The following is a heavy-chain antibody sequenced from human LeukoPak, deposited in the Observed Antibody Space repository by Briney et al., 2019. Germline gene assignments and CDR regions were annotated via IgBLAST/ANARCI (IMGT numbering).Heavy chain of an antibody. CDR2: SSPNSGGA. V-gene: IGHV1-2*02. CDR1: GYTFSGYY. CDR3: AREGDGLLSKDFDY. D-gene: IGHD2-15*01. J-gene: IGHJ4*02. Sequence: GASVTVSCKASGYTFSGYYIHWVRQAPGQGLEWMGYSSPNSGGANPAQKFRGRVTMTRDTSISTAYMELTRLGSDDTAVYYCAREGDGLLSKDFDYWGQGTLVTVSS.